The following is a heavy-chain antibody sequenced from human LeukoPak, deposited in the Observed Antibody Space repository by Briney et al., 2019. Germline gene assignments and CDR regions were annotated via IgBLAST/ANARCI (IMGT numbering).Heavy chain of an antibody. CDR1: GYTFTDYY. CDR3: ARGGTGYSSGWLRAFDI. V-gene: IGHV1-2*02. D-gene: IGHD6-19*01. J-gene: IGHJ3*02. CDR2: INPNIGST. Sequence: ASVKVSCKASGYTFTDYYMHWVRQAPGQGLEWMGWINPNIGSTNYAQKFQGRVTMTRDTSISTVYMELSSLRSDDTAVYYCARGGTGYSSGWLRAFDIWGQGTMVTVSS.